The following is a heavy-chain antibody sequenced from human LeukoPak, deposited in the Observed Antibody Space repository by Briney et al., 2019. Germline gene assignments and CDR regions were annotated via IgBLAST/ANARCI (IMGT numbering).Heavy chain of an antibody. D-gene: IGHD5-24*01. CDR2: IKQDGSEK. J-gene: IGHJ4*02. Sequence: GGCLRLSCATSGFTFSTYWMSWVRQAPGKGLEWVANIKQDGSEKYYVDSVKGRFTISRDNAKSSLYLQLNSLRAEDTAVYYCARDFRWLQFCFFDYWGQGTLVTVSS. CDR3: ARDFRWLQFCFFDY. CDR1: GFTFSTYW. V-gene: IGHV3-7*01.